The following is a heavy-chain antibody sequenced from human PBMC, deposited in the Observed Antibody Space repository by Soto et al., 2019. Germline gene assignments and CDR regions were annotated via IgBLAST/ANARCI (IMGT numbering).Heavy chain of an antibody. V-gene: IGHV3-30-3*01. D-gene: IGHD3-16*01. CDR2: ISYDGSNK. CDR3: ARGRAGGLDI. Sequence: QVQLVESGGGVVQPGRSLRLSCAASGFTFSSYDMHWVRQAPGKGLEWVSVISYDGSNKYYADSVKGRFTISRDNSKNTLYLQMNSLRVEDTAVYYCARGRAGGLDIWGQGTMVTVSS. J-gene: IGHJ3*02. CDR1: GFTFSSYD.